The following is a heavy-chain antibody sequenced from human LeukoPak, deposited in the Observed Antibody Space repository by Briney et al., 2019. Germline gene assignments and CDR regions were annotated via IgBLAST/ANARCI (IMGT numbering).Heavy chain of an antibody. CDR3: AKDARAYYYDSSGYYYDFDY. CDR2: ISGSGGST. V-gene: IGHV3-23*01. J-gene: IGHJ4*02. Sequence: PGGSLRLSCAASGFTFSSYAMSWVRQAPGKGLEWVSAISGSGGSTYYADSVKGWFTISRDNSKNTLYLQMNSLRAEDTAVYYCAKDARAYYYDSSGYYYDFDYWGQGTLVTVSS. D-gene: IGHD3-22*01. CDR1: GFTFSSYA.